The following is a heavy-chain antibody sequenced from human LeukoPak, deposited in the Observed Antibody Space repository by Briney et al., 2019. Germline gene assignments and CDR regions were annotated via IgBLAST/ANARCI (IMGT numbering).Heavy chain of an antibody. D-gene: IGHD3-3*01. Sequence: PGGSLRLSCAASGFTFSSYEMNWVRQAPGKGLEWVSYISSSGSTIYYADSVKGRFTISRDNAKNSLYLQMNSLRAEDTAVYYCAREGAIFGVVTLYYYYGMDVWGQGTTVTVSS. CDR3: AREGAIFGVVTLYYYYGMDV. CDR2: ISSSGSTI. V-gene: IGHV3-48*03. J-gene: IGHJ6*02. CDR1: GFTFSSYE.